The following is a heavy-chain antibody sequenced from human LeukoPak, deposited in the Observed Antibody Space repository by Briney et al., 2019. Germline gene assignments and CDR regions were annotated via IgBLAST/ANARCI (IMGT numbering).Heavy chain of an antibody. V-gene: IGHV3-30*04. CDR2: IRYDGSNS. CDR3: AKVKGSSWPYYFDY. D-gene: IGHD6-13*01. J-gene: IGHJ4*02. Sequence: GRSLRLSCAASGFTFSSYAMHWVRQAPGKGLEWVAFIRYDGSNSYYADSVKGRFTITRDNSKNTLYLQMNSLRAEDTAVYYCAKVKGSSWPYYFDYWGQGTLVTVSS. CDR1: GFTFSSYA.